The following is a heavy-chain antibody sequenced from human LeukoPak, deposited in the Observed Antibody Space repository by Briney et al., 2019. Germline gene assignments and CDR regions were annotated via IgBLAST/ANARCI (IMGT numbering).Heavy chain of an antibody. V-gene: IGHV4-34*01. D-gene: IGHD3-3*01. Sequence: SETLSLTCAVYGGSFSGYYWSWIRQPPGKGREWMGEINHSGSTNYNPSLKSRVTISVDTSKNQFSLKLSSVTAADTAVYYCARDDFWSGYQFDYWGQGTLVTVSS. CDR3: ARDDFWSGYQFDY. CDR2: INHSGST. CDR1: GGSFSGYY. J-gene: IGHJ4*02.